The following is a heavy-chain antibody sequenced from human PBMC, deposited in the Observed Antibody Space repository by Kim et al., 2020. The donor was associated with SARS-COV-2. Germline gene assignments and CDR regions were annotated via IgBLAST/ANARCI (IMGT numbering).Heavy chain of an antibody. J-gene: IGHJ4*02. Sequence: SVKVSCKASGGTFSSYAISWVRQAPGQGLEWMGGIIPIFGTANYAQKFQGRVTITADESTSTAYMELSSLRSEYTAVYYCASSGARYFDWSIDYWGQGTLVTVSS. V-gene: IGHV1-69*13. CDR1: GGTFSSYA. CDR2: IIPIFGTA. D-gene: IGHD3-9*01. CDR3: ASSGARYFDWSIDY.